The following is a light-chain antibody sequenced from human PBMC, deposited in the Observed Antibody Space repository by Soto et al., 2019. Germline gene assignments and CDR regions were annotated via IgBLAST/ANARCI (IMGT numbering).Light chain of an antibody. CDR1: QGISSW. Sequence: DIQMTQSPSSVSASVGDRVTITCRASQGISSWLDWYQQKPGKAPKLLIYAASSLQSGVPSRFSGSGSGTDFPLTISSLQTGDFATYYCHQANSFPITFGHGTRLEIK. CDR3: HQANSFPIT. V-gene: IGKV1D-12*01. CDR2: AAS. J-gene: IGKJ5*01.